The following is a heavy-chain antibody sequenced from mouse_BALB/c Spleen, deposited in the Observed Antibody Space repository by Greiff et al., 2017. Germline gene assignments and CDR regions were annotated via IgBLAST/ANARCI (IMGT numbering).Heavy chain of an antibody. V-gene: IGHV1-7*01. D-gene: IGHD1-1*01. Sequence: VKLMESGAELAKPGASVKMSCKASGYTFTSYWMHWVKQRPGQGLEWIGYINPSTGYTEYNQKFKDKATLTADKSSSTAYMQLSSLTSEDSAVYYCARYYGSSYWYFDVWGAGTTVTVSS. J-gene: IGHJ1*01. CDR1: GYTFTSYW. CDR3: ARYYGSSYWYFDV. CDR2: INPSTGYT.